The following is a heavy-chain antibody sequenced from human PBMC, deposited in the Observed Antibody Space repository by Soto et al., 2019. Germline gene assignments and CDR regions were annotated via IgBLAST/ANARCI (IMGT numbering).Heavy chain of an antibody. J-gene: IGHJ5*01. CDR3: AREAASGGWYDS. D-gene: IGHD6-25*01. CDR1: GLTFGSYW. CDR2: IKQEGSEK. V-gene: IGHV3-7*01. Sequence: GGSLRLSCAASGLTFGSYWMSWVRQAPGKGLEWVANIKQEGSEKYYLDSVKGRFTISRDNAKKSLFLQMNSLRAEDTAIYYCAREAASGGWYDSWGQGSLVTVSS.